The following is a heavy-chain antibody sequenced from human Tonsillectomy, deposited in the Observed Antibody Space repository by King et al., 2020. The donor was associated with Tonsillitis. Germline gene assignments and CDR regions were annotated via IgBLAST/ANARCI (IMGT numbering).Heavy chain of an antibody. V-gene: IGHV1-46*03. CDR1: GYTFTSYY. CDR2: INPSGGST. D-gene: IGHD3-3*01. J-gene: IGHJ4*02. Sequence: QLVQSGAEVKKPGASVKVSCKASGYTFTSYYMHWVRQAPGQGLEWMGIINPSGGSTSYAQKFQGRVTMTRDTSTSTVYMELSSLRSEDTAVYYCARDMGFNLRFLEWLYLDYWGQGTLVTVSS. CDR3: ARDMGFNLRFLEWLYLDY.